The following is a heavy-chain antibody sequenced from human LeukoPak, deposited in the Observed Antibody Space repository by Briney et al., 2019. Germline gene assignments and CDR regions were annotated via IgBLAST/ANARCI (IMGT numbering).Heavy chain of an antibody. J-gene: IGHJ4*02. D-gene: IGHD3-10*01. V-gene: IGHV3-74*01. CDR1: GFIFSTYW. CDR3: ARDMIRGVVNN. Sequence: GGSLRLSCAASGFIFSTYWMHWVRQAPGKGLMWISRIKSDGSSATYADSVKGRFTISRDNAKNRLYMQMNSLRVEDTAVYYCARDMIRGVVNNWGQGALVTVSS. CDR2: IKSDGSSA.